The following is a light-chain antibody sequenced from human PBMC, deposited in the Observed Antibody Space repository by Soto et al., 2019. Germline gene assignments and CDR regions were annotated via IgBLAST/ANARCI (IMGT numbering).Light chain of an antibody. CDR2: EGS. Sequence: QSALTQPPSASGSPGQSVTISCTGTSSDVGGYNYVSWYQQHPGKAPKLMIYEGSKRPSGVPDRFSGSKSGNTASLTVSGLQAADEDDYYCSSYAGSNNGDVFGTGTKLTVL. J-gene: IGLJ1*01. CDR3: SSYAGSNNGDV. V-gene: IGLV2-8*01. CDR1: SSDVGGYNY.